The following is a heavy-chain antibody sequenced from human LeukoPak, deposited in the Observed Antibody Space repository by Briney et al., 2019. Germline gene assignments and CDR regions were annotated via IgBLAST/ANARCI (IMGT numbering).Heavy chain of an antibody. D-gene: IGHD3-9*01. J-gene: IGHJ4*02. V-gene: IGHV4-34*01. CDR3: ARWDYDILTGYYRPFDY. CDR1: GGSFSGYY. Sequence: SETLSLTCAVYGGSFSGYYWSWIRQPAGKGLEWNGEINHSGSTNYNPSLKSRVTISVDTSKNQFSLKLSSVTAADTAVYYCARWDYDILTGYYRPFDYWGQGTLVTVSS. CDR2: INHSGST.